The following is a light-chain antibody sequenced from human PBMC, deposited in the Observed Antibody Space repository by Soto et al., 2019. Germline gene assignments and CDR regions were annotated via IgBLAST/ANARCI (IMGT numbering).Light chain of an antibody. CDR2: DAS. Sequence: EIVLTQSPGTLSLSPGESATLSCRASQGIGRYLAWFQQKPGQAPRLLIYDASTRATGIPARFSGSGSGTEFTPPNHHPKPEKFAIYYCQQRSNWPLTFGPGTKVEIK. J-gene: IGKJ3*01. CDR3: QQRSNWPLT. V-gene: IGKV3-11*01. CDR1: QGIGRY.